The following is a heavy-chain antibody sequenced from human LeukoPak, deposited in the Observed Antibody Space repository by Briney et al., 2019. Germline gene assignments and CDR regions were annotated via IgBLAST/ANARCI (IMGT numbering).Heavy chain of an antibody. V-gene: IGHV4-61*02. CDR1: GGSISSDTFS. CDR3: ARGKRGYDILTGYSRYNYFDP. CDR2: IYTSGST. Sequence: SQTLSLTCAVSGGSISSDTFSWNWIRQPAGGGLEWIGRIYTSGSTNYNPSLKSRVTISLDTSKNQFSLKLSSVTAADTAVYYCARGKRGYDILTGYSRYNYFDPWGQGTLVTVSS. D-gene: IGHD3-9*01. J-gene: IGHJ5*02.